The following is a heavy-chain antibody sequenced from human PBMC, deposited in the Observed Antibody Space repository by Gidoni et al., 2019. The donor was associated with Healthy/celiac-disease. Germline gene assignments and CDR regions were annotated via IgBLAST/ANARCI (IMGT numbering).Heavy chain of an antibody. CDR1: GITFSRHR. CDR2: IKQDGSEK. Sequence: EVQLVESGGRLVQPGGSQRLSCAASGITFSRHRKHRVRQAPGKGLQWAANIKQDGSEKSYVDAVKGRFTISRDNAKISLYLQMNSLRAEDTAVYYCARDQENLRAEPKLIRTSWYFDLWGRGTLVTVSS. CDR3: ARDQENLRAEPKLIRTSWYFDL. V-gene: IGHV3-7*03. D-gene: IGHD2-15*01. J-gene: IGHJ2*01.